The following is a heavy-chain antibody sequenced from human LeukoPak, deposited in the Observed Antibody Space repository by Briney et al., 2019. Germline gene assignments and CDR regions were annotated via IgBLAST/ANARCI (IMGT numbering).Heavy chain of an antibody. D-gene: IGHD6-13*01. Sequence: GGSLRLSCAASGFTFSHYAMHWVRQAPGKGLEWAAVISYDGSKKYYADSVKGRFTISRDNSKNTLYLQMNSLRDEDTAMYFCARDKPEQQLGFDFWGQGTLVTVSS. CDR2: ISYDGSKK. J-gene: IGHJ4*02. CDR1: GFTFSHYA. V-gene: IGHV3-30-3*01. CDR3: ARDKPEQQLGFDF.